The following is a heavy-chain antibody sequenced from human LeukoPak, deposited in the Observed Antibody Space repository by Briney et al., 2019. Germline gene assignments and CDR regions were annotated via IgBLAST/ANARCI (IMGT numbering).Heavy chain of an antibody. V-gene: IGHV1-69*05. Sequence: GASVKVSCKASGRTVSSYAISGVRQAPGQGLEWMGGIIPIFGTVNYAQKFQGRFTITTDESTSTAYMELSSLRSEDTAVYYCARGGDIVVVPAAKNSDAFDIWGQGTMVTVSS. J-gene: IGHJ3*02. D-gene: IGHD2-2*01. CDR2: IIPIFGTV. CDR3: ARGGDIVVVPAAKNSDAFDI. CDR1: GRTVSSYA.